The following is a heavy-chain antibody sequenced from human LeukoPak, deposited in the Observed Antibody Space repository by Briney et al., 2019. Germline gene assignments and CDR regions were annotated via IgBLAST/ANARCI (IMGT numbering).Heavy chain of an antibody. D-gene: IGHD3-9*01. Sequence: PGGSLRLSCAASGFTFSNAWMSWVRQVPWKGLEWVGRSKSKTDGGTTDYAAPVKGRFTIARDDSKNTLYLQMNSLKTEDTAVYFCPAEDGIRYFDWRGISYWGQGTLVTDSS. CDR3: PAEDGIRYFDWRGISY. J-gene: IGHJ4*02. CDR2: SKSKTDGGTT. CDR1: GFTFSNAW. V-gene: IGHV3-15*01.